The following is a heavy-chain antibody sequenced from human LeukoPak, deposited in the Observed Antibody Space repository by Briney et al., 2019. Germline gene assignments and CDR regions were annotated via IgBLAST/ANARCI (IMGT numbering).Heavy chain of an antibody. CDR2: IYSGGST. D-gene: IGHD3-22*01. CDR1: GFTVSSNY. V-gene: IGHV3-53*01. Sequence: GGSLRLSCAASGFTVSSNYMSWVRQAPGKGLEWVSVIYSGGSTYYADSVKGRFTISRDNSKNTLYLQMNSLRAEDTAVYYCASSYSSGYYHRGYYFDYWGQGTLVTVSS. CDR3: ASSYSSGYYHRGYYFDY. J-gene: IGHJ4*02.